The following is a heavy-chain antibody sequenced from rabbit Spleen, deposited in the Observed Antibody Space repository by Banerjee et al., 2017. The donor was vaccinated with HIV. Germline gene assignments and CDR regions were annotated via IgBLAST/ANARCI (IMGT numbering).Heavy chain of an antibody. D-gene: IGHD1-1*01. V-gene: IGHV1S40*01. CDR2: INTITGTA. Sequence: QQLVESGGGLVKPGASLTLTCKASGFSFSFKDVMCWVRQAPGKGLEWIACINTITGTAVYATWAKGRFTISKTSSTTVALQMTSLTAADRAAYFCARDLVGVIGWNFYLWGPGTLVTVS. CDR3: ARDLVGVIGWNFYL. CDR1: GFSFSFKDV. J-gene: IGHJ4*01.